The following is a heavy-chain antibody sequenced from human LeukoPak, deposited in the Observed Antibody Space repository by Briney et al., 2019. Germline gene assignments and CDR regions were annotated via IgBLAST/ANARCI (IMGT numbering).Heavy chain of an antibody. CDR1: GGSFSGYY. Sequence: PSETLSLTCAVYGGSFSGYYWSWIRQPPGKGLEWIGEINHSGSTNYNPSLKSRVTISVDTSKNQFSLKLSSVTAADTAVYYCARNSIPDFWSVYYPNDFFDIGGQGTMVTVSS. V-gene: IGHV4-34*01. CDR2: INHSGST. J-gene: IGHJ3*02. CDR3: ARNSIPDFWSVYYPNDFFDI. D-gene: IGHD3-3*01.